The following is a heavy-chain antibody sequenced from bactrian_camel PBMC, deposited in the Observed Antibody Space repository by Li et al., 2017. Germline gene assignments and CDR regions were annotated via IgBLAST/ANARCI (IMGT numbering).Heavy chain of an antibody. V-gene: IGHV3S59*01. D-gene: IGHD5*01. CDR2: MYSGESST. Sequence: DVQLVESGGGSVQAGGSLRLSCAVSGYGYRRCSIGWFRQAPGKEREGVAQMYSGESSTYYADSVKGRFTITRDKDKNALYLQMNSLRPGDTAMYCCAVRLNTGCPTFPRDFPYWGQGTQVTVS. CDR3: AVRLNTGCPTFPRDFPY. CDR1: GYGYRRCS. J-gene: IGHJ6*01.